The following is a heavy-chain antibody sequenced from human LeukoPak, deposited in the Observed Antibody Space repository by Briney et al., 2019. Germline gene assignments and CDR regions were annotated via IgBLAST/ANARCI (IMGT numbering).Heavy chain of an antibody. V-gene: IGHV3-7*01. J-gene: IGHJ5*02. CDR2: IKQDGSEK. CDR3: ARSDYYYDSSGYYRWFDP. CDR1: GFTFSSYW. Sequence: PGGSLRLSCAVSGFTFSSYWMSWVRQAPGKGLEWVANIKQDGSEKYYVNSVKGRFTISRDNAKNSLYLQMNSLGAEDTAVYYCARSDYYYDSSGYYRWFDPWGQGTLVTVSS. D-gene: IGHD3-22*01.